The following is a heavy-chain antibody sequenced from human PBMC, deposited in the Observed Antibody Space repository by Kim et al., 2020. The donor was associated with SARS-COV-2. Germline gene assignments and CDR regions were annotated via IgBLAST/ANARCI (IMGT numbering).Heavy chain of an antibody. Sequence: SETLSLTCTVSGGSISSYYWSWIRQPPGKGLEWIGYIYYSGSTNYNPSLKSRVTISVDTSKNQFSLKLSSVTAADTAVYYCARRPQWMDCSSTSCYATGGMDVWGQGTTVTVSS. J-gene: IGHJ6*02. CDR3: ARRPQWMDCSSTSCYATGGMDV. CDR1: GGSISSYY. V-gene: IGHV4-59*08. D-gene: IGHD2-2*01. CDR2: IYYSGST.